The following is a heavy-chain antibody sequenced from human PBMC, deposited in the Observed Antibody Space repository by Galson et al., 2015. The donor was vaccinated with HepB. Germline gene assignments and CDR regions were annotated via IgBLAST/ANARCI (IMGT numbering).Heavy chain of an antibody. Sequence: QSGAEVKKPGESLKISCKGSGYSFTSYWIGWVRQMPGKGLEWMGIIYPGDSDTRYSPSFQGQVTISADKSIRTAYLQWSSLKASDTAMYYCARRSGGYCSSISCYYFDPWGQGTLVTVPS. CDR2: IYPGDSDT. J-gene: IGHJ5*02. CDR3: ARRSGGYCSSISCYYFDP. D-gene: IGHD2-2*01. V-gene: IGHV5-51*01. CDR1: GYSFTSYW.